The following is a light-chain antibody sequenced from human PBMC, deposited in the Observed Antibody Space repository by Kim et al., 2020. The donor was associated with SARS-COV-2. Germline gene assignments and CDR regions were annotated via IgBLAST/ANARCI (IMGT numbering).Light chain of an antibody. CDR3: ATWDDSLNGHV. V-gene: IGLV1-44*01. CDR2: SNN. CDR1: SSNIGSNI. Sequence: GQRVTISCSGSSSNIGSNIVNWYQQLPGTAPKLLIYSNNQRPSGVPDRFSGSKSGTSASLAISGLHSEDEADYYCATWDDSLNGHVFGTGTKVTVL. J-gene: IGLJ1*01.